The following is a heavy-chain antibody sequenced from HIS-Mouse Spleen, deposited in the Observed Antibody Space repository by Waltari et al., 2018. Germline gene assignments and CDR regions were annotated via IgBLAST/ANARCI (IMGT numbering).Heavy chain of an antibody. CDR2: IYDSAST. CDR3: ARDPRWNDGIDY. D-gene: IGHD1-1*01. J-gene: IGHJ4*02. CDR1: GGCISSSSYC. Sequence: QLQLQESGPGLVKPSETLSLTCTVSGGCISSSSYCWGWIRQPPGKVLVWVGSIYDSASTYSNPSLKSRVTISLDTSKNQFSLKLSSVTAADTAVYYCARDPRWNDGIDYWGQGTLVTVSS. V-gene: IGHV4-39*07.